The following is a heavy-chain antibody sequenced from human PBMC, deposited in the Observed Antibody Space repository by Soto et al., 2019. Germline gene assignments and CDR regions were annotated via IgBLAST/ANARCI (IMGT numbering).Heavy chain of an antibody. J-gene: IGHJ6*02. CDR2: MDHSGGT. CDR3: ARLGRRDSGWYGVVDV. V-gene: IGHV4-38-2*01. CDR1: GFTFSNAW. D-gene: IGHD6-19*01. Sequence: PGGSLRLSCAASGFTFSNAWMSWVRQAPGKGLEWVGSMDHSGGTYQNPSLKSRVTISVDTSKTQFSLKLNSVTAADTAVYYCARLGRRDSGWYGVVDVWGQGTKVTVSS.